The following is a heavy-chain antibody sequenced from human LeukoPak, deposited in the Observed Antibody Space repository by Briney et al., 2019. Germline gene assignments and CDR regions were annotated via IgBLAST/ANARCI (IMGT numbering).Heavy chain of an antibody. CDR2: ISGSGSGGST. V-gene: IGHV3-23*01. Sequence: SGGSLRLSCAASGFTFSSYAMSWVRQAPGKGLEWVSSISGSGSGGSTYYADSMKGRFTISRDNSKNTLYLQMNSLIAEDTAVYYCAKSGYNRFDYWGQGTRVTVSS. CDR1: GFTFSSYA. CDR3: AKSGYNRFDY. J-gene: IGHJ4*02. D-gene: IGHD5-24*01.